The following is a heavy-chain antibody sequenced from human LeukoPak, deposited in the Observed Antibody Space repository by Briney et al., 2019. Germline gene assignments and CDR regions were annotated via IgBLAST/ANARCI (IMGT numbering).Heavy chain of an antibody. CDR3: AKPSGRQLVANYFDY. CDR2: ISGSGGST. V-gene: IGHV3-23*01. J-gene: IGHJ4*02. Sequence: GGSLRLSCAASGFTFSSYAMSWVRQAPGKGLEWVSAISGSGGSTYYADSVKGRFTISRDNSKNTLYLQMNGLRAEDTAVYYCAKPSGRQLVANYFDYWGQGTLVTVSS. D-gene: IGHD6-6*01. CDR1: GFTFSSYA.